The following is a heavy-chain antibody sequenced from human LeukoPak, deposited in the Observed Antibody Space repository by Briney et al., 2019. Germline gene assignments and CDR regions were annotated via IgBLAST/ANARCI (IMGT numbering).Heavy chain of an antibody. CDR1: GFTFDDYT. CDR2: ISWDGGST. Sequence: GGCLRLSCAASGFTFDDYTMHWVRQAPGKGLEWVSLISWDGGSTYYADSVKGRFTISRDNSKNSLYLQMNSLRTEDTALYFCAKDHYYGSGSYSRWVYFDYWGQGTLVTLST. V-gene: IGHV3-43*01. J-gene: IGHJ4*02. D-gene: IGHD3-10*01. CDR3: AKDHYYGSGSYSRWVYFDY.